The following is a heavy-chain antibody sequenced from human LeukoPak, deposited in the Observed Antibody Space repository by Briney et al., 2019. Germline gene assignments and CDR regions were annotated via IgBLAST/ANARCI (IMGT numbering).Heavy chain of an antibody. V-gene: IGHV1-69*05. CDR1: GGTFSSYA. D-gene: IGHD5-18*01. J-gene: IGHJ3*02. Sequence: ASVKVSCKASGGTFSSYAISWVRQAPGQGLEWMGRIIPIFGTANYAQKFQGRVTITTDESTSTAYMELSSLRYEDTAVYYCARDTDTAMVQDAFDIWGQGTMVTVSS. CDR3: ARDTDTAMVQDAFDI. CDR2: IIPIFGTA.